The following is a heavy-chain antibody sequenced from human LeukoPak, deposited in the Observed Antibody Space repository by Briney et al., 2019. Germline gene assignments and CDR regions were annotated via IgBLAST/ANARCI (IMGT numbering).Heavy chain of an antibody. J-gene: IGHJ4*02. CDR1: GFSFIGSA. CDR2: IRSKPNNYAT. Sequence: GSLRLSCEVSGFSFIGSAVYWVRQASGRGLEWVGRIRSKPNNYATTYSSSVKGMFTISRDDSKNTAYLQMNGLKTEDTAVYFCTTGVITGHDYWGQGTLVTVSS. D-gene: IGHD2-8*02. V-gene: IGHV3-73*01. CDR3: TTGVITGHDY.